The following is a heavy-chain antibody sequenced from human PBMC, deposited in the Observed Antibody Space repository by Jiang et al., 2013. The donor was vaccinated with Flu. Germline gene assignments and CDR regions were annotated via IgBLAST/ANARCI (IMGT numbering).Heavy chain of an antibody. CDR3: AKSLPIYSSTYYYFDY. Sequence: VQLVESGGGVVQPGRSLRLSCAASGFTFSNYGMHWVRQAPGKGLEWVAVISFDGSNKYYADSVKGRFTISRDNSKNTLYLQMNSLRADDTAVYYCAKSLPIYSSTYYYFDYWGQGTLVTVSS. V-gene: IGHV3-30*18. CDR2: ISFDGSNK. D-gene: IGHD6-13*01. CDR1: GFTFSNYG. J-gene: IGHJ4*02.